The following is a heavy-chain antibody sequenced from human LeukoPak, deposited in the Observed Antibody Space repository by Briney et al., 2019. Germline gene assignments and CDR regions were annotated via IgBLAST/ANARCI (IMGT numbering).Heavy chain of an antibody. J-gene: IGHJ6*02. CDR1: GFTFSSYW. Sequence: GGSLRLSCAASGFTFSSYWMSWVRQAPGKGLEWVANIKQDGSEKYYVDSVKGRFTISRDNAKNSLYLQMNSLRAEDTAVYYCARDSPWGPLLDPHYYYYGMDVWGQGTTVTVSS. V-gene: IGHV3-7*01. CDR2: IKQDGSEK. CDR3: ARDSPWGPLLDPHYYYYGMDV. D-gene: IGHD7-27*01.